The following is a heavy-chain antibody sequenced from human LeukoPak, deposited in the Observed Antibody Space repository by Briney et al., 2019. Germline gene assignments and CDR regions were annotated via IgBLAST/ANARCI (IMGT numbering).Heavy chain of an antibody. CDR1: GGTFSSYA. CDR3: ARIMTTVTPGAFDI. CDR2: IIPIFGTA. J-gene: IGHJ3*02. V-gene: IGHV1-69*01. D-gene: IGHD4-11*01. Sequence: SVKVSCKASGGTFSSYAISWVRQAPGQGLEWMGGIIPIFGTANYAQKFQGRVTITADESTSTAYMELSSLRSEDTAVYYCARIMTTVTPGAFDIWGQGTMVTVSS.